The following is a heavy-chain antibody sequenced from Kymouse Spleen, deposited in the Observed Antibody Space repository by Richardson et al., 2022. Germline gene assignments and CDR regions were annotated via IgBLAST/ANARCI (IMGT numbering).Heavy chain of an antibody. CDR1: GDSVSSNSAA. V-gene: IGHV6-1*01. J-gene: IGHJ6*02. CDR3: ARAGSYYTRDYYYYYGMDV. D-gene: IGHD1-26*01. CDR2: TYYRSKWYN. Sequence: QVQLQQSGPGLVKPSQTLSLTCAISGDSVSSNSAAWNWIRQSPSRGLEWLGRTYYRSKWYNDYAVSVKSRITINPDTSKNQFSLQLNSVTPEDTAVYYCARAGSYYTRDYYYYYGMDVWGQGTTVTVSS.